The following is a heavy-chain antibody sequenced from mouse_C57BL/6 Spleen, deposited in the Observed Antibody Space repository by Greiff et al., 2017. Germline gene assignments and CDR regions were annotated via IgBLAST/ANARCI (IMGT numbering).Heavy chain of an antibody. CDR3: GREGGRGYFDY. D-gene: IGHD3-3*01. CDR1: GYTFTDHI. Sequence: QVQLKESGAELASPGASVTLSCKASGYTFTDHIMNWVKKRPGQGLEWIGRIYPVSGETNYNQKFMGKATFSVDRSSSTVYMVLNSLTSEDPAVXYCGREGGRGYFDYWGQGTTLTVSS. V-gene: IGHV1-11*01. CDR2: IYPVSGET. J-gene: IGHJ2*01.